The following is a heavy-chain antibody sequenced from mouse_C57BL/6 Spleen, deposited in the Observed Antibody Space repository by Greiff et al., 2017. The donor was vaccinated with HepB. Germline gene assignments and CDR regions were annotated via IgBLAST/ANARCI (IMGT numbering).Heavy chain of an antibody. D-gene: IGHD4-1*01. CDR2: IDPSDSET. CDR1: GYTFTSYW. Sequence: QVQLQQPGAELVRPGSSVKLSCKASGYTFTSYWMHWVKQRPIQGLEWIGNIDPSDSETHYNQKFKDKATLTVDKSSSTAYMQPSSLTSEDSAVYYCARLGGYAMDYWGQGTSVTVSS. CDR3: ARLGGYAMDY. J-gene: IGHJ4*01. V-gene: IGHV1-52*01.